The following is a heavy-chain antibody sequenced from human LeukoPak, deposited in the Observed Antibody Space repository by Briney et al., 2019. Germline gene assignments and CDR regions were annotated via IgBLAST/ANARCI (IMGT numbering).Heavy chain of an antibody. Sequence: SQTLSLTCGISGDSVSSNSAAWNWIRQSPSGGLEWLGRTYYRSKWYNNYAVSVESRITINPDSSKNQVSLQLNSVTPEDTAMYYCAREYSRGRFNYWGQGTLVTVSS. J-gene: IGHJ4*02. CDR2: TYYRSKWYN. CDR1: GDSVSSNSAA. CDR3: AREYSRGRFNY. D-gene: IGHD5-18*01. V-gene: IGHV6-1*01.